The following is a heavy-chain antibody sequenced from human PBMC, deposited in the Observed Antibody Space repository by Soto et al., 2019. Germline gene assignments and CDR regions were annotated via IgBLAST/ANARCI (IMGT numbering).Heavy chain of an antibody. CDR3: AKGPADYSNYAWWFDP. J-gene: IGHJ5*02. V-gene: IGHV3-9*01. D-gene: IGHD4-4*01. CDR1: GFTFDDYA. CDR2: ISWNSGSI. Sequence: PGGSLRLSCAASGFTFDDYAMHWVRQAPGKGLEWVSGISWNSGSIGYADSVKGRFTISRDNAKNSLYLQMNSLRAEDTALYYCAKGPADYSNYAWWFDPWGQGTLVTVSS.